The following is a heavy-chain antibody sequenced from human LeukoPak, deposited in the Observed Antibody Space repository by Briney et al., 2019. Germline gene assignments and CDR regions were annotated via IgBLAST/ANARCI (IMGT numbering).Heavy chain of an antibody. Sequence: QPGGSLRLSCAASGFTFSSYAMHWVRQAPGKGLEWVAVISYDGSNKYYADSVKGRFTISRDNSKNTLYLQMNSLRAEDTAVYYCARLPYYDFWSGYYDWGQGTLVTVSS. V-gene: IGHV3-30*04. CDR3: ARLPYYDFWSGYYD. D-gene: IGHD3-3*01. CDR1: GFTFSSYA. J-gene: IGHJ4*02. CDR2: ISYDGSNK.